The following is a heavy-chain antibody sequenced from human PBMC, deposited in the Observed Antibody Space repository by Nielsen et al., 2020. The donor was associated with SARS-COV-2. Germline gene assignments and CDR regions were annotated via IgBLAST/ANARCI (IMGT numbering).Heavy chain of an antibody. V-gene: IGHV4-34*01. D-gene: IGHD2-2*02. CDR3: ARRPRRYCSSTSCHTVSHYFDY. J-gene: IGHJ4*02. CDR1: GGSFSGYY. CDR2: INHSGST. Sequence: SETLSLTCAVYGGSFSGYYWSWIRQPPGKGLEWIGEINHSGSTNYNPSLKSRVTISVDTSKNQFSLKLSSVTAADTAVYYCARRPRRYCSSTSCHTVSHYFDYWGQGTLVTVSS.